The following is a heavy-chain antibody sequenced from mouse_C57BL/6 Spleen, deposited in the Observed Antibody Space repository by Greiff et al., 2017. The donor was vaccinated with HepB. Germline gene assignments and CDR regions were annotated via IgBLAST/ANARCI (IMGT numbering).Heavy chain of an antibody. D-gene: IGHD3-2*02. CDR2: IYPGSGNT. CDR1: GYTFTDYY. V-gene: IGHV1-76*01. CDR3: AREGAAQATWFAY. Sequence: QVQLQQSGAELVRPGASVKLSCKASGYTFTDYYINWVKQRPGQGLEWIARIYPGSGNTYYNEKFKGKATLTAEKSSSTAYMQLSSLTSEVSAVYFCAREGAAQATWFAYWGQGTLVTVSA. J-gene: IGHJ3*01.